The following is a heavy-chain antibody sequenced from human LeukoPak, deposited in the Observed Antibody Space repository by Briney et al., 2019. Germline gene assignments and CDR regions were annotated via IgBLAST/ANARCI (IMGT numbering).Heavy chain of an antibody. J-gene: IGHJ6*03. V-gene: IGHV4-34*01. Sequence: SETLSLTCAVYGESFSGYYWSWIRQPPGQGLEWIGEINHSGSTNYNPSLKSRVTMSVDTSKNQFSLKLSSVTAADTAVYYCARGGDSSGWYAYYMDVWGKGTTVTISS. CDR3: ARGGDSSGWYAYYMDV. D-gene: IGHD6-19*01. CDR1: GESFSGYY. CDR2: INHSGST.